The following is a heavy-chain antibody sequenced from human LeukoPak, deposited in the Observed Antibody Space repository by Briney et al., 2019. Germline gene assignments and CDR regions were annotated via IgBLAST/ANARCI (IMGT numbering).Heavy chain of an antibody. J-gene: IGHJ4*02. CDR2: IYYCGST. V-gene: IGHV4-59*01. CDR1: GGSISSYY. D-gene: IGHD1-7*01. Sequence: PSETLSLTCTVSGGSISSYYWSWIRQPPGKGQEWIGYIYYCGSTNYNPSLKSRVTISVDTSKNQFSLKLSSVTAADTAVYYCAREAIGHNWNYDGGWLNWGQGTLVTVSS. CDR3: AREAIGHNWNYDGGWLN.